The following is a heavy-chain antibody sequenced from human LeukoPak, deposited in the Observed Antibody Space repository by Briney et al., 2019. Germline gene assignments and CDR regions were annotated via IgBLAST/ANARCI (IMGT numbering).Heavy chain of an antibody. Sequence: SPTLSLTFAVSGDSVSSNSAAWNWIRQSPSRGLEWLGRTYYRSKWYNDYAVSVKSRITINPDTSKNQFSLQLNSVTPEDTAVYYCVRDDGIGLDAFDVWSPGTMVTVSS. V-gene: IGHV6-1*01. CDR1: GDSVSSNSAA. J-gene: IGHJ3*01. CDR2: TYYRSKWYN. CDR3: VRDDGIGLDAFDV. D-gene: IGHD1-14*01.